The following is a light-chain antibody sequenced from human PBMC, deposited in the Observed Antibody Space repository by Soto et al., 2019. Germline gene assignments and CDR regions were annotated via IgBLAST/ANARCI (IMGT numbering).Light chain of an antibody. J-gene: IGKJ1*01. CDR2: GAS. V-gene: IGKV3-15*01. CDR3: QQYNNWPPMT. CDR1: QSVSSN. Sequence: EIVMTQSPATLSVSPGERDTLSCRASQSVSSNLACYQQKPGQAPRLLIYGASTRATGIPARFSGSGSGTEFTLTISSLQSEDFAVYYCQQYNNWPPMTFGQGTKVEIK.